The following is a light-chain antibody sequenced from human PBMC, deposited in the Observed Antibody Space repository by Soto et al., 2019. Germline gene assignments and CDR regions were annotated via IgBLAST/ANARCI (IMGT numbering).Light chain of an antibody. CDR3: TAYGGSNNYVV. Sequence: QPVLTQPPSASGSPGQSVTISCTGTSSDVGAYIYVSWYQQHPGKAPKLMIYEVSRRPSGVPDRFSGSRSGNTASLTVSGLQAEDEGDYYCTAYGGSNNYVVFGGGTKLTVL. J-gene: IGLJ2*01. V-gene: IGLV2-8*01. CDR1: SSDVGAYIY. CDR2: EVS.